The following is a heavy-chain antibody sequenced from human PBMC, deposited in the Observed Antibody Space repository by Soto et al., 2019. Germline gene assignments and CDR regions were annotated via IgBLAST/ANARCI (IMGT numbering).Heavy chain of an antibody. V-gene: IGHV4-34*01. CDR1: GGSFSGYY. J-gene: IGHJ5*02. D-gene: IGHD3-3*01. CDR2: INHSGST. CDR3: ARGVNFWSGYKGWFDP. Sequence: NPSETLSLTCAVYGGSFSGYYWSWIRQPPGKGLEWIGEINHSGSTNYNPSLKSRVTISVDTSKNQFSLKLSSVTAADTAVYYCARGVNFWSGYKGWFDPWGQGTLVTVSS.